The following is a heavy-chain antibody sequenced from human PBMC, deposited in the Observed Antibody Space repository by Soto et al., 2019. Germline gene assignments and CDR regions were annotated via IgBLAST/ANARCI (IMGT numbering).Heavy chain of an antibody. Sequence: QVQLVQSGAEVKKPGASVKVSCKASGYTFTSYDINWVRQATGQGLAWMGCMNPNSGNTGYAQKFQGRGTMTMNTSISTGYMELSSLRSEDTAVYYGSRERGYGDYVDVDYCGQGTLVTVSS. CDR2: MNPNSGNT. CDR1: GYTFTSYD. J-gene: IGHJ4*02. CDR3: SRERGYGDYVDVDY. V-gene: IGHV1-8*01. D-gene: IGHD4-17*01.